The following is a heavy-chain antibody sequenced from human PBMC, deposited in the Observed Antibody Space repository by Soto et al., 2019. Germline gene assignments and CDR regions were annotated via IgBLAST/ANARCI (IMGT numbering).Heavy chain of an antibody. J-gene: IGHJ5*02. D-gene: IGHD3-22*01. V-gene: IGHV3-48*01. CDR3: GQAADSGYYRVDR. CDR1: GLTLSTSS. Sequence: EVQLVESGGMLVQPGGSLRLSCAASGLTLSTSSMNWVRQAPGKGLEWISYIRRHTSVKAYADSVKGRFTTSRDSGKNSLYLQMDSLRVEETAVYYCGQAADSGYYRVDRWGQGTLVTVSS. CDR2: IRRHTSVK.